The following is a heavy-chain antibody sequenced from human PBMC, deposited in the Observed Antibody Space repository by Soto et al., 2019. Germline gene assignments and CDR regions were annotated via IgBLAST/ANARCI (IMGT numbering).Heavy chain of an antibody. D-gene: IGHD3-22*01. CDR1: GFTFSDYY. J-gene: IGHJ4*02. V-gene: IGHV3-11*06. Sequence: GGSLRLSCAASGFTFSDYYMSWIRQAPGKGLEWVSYISSSSSYTNYADSVKGRFTISRDNAKNSLYRQMNSLRAEDTAVYYCARGGYYDSSGYHRNPFDYCGQGPLVTVSS. CDR2: ISSSSSYT. CDR3: ARGGYYDSSGYHRNPFDY.